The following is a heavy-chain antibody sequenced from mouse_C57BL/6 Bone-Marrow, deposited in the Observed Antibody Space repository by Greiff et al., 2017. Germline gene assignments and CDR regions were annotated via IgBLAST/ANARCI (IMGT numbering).Heavy chain of an antibody. CDR1: GYTFTSYG. CDR3: ARARYYYGSSPYAMDY. J-gene: IGHJ4*01. V-gene: IGHV1-81*01. CDR2: IYPRSGNT. D-gene: IGHD1-1*01. Sequence: VQLQQSGAELARPGASVKMSCKASGYTFTSYGISWVKQRTGQGLEWIGGIYPRSGNTYYNEKFKGKATLTADKSSSTAYLELRSLTSEDSAVFFCARARYYYGSSPYAMDYWGQGTSVTVSS.